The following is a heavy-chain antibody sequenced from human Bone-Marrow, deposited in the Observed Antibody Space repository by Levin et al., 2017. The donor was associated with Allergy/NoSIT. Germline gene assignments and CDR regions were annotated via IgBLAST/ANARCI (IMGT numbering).Heavy chain of an antibody. Sequence: GESLKISCAASGFTFSSYWMSWVRQAPGKGLEWVANIKQDGSEKYYVDSVKGRFTISRDNAKNSLYLQMNSLRAEDTAVYYCARDSDYSSGYPNWFDPWGQGTLVTVSS. CDR2: IKQDGSEK. J-gene: IGHJ5*02. V-gene: IGHV3-7*01. CDR3: ARDSDYSSGYPNWFDP. CDR1: GFTFSSYW. D-gene: IGHD3-22*01.